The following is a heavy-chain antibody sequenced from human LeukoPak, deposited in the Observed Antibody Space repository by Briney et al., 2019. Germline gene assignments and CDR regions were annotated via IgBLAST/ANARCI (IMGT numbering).Heavy chain of an antibody. V-gene: IGHV1-69*13. CDR1: GGTFSSYA. CDR2: IIPIFGTA. J-gene: IGHJ6*02. D-gene: IGHD3-10*01. CDR3: ARSNFSMVRGGHYYNYGMDV. Sequence: SVKVSCKASGGTFSSYAISWVRQAPGQGLEWMGGIIPIFGTANYAQKFQGRVTITADESTSTAYMELSSLRSEDTAVYYCARSNFSMVRGGHYYNYGMDVWGQGTTVTVSS.